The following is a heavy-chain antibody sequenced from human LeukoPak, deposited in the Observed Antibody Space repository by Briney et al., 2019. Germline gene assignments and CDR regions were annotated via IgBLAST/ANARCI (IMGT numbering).Heavy chain of an antibody. D-gene: IGHD7-27*01. V-gene: IGHV1-18*01. CDR1: GGTFSSYG. CDR3: ARNWGYGGYYFDY. CDR2: ISAYNGNT. J-gene: IGHJ4*02. Sequence: GASVKVSCKASGGTFSSYGISWVRQAPGQGLEWVGWISAYNGNTIYAQKLQHRVTMTTDTSTSTAYMELRSLRSDDTAVYYCARNWGYGGYYFDYWGQGTVVTVSS.